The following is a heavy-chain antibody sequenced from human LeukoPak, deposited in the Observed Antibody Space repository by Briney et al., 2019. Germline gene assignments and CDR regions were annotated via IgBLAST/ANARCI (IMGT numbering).Heavy chain of an antibody. CDR1: GFTFSNYG. V-gene: IGHV3-23*01. Sequence: GGSLRLSCAASGFTFSNYGMSWVRQAPGKGLEWVSSIGSTGATTYYADSVRGRFTISRDNYKNTLYLQMNSLRAEDTAVYYCARLLLVADAYFWGQGTLVTVSS. J-gene: IGHJ4*02. CDR3: ARLLLVADAYF. D-gene: IGHD2-15*01. CDR2: IGSTGATT.